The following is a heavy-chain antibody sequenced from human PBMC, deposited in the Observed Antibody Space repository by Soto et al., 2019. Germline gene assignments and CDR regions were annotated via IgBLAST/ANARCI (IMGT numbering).Heavy chain of an antibody. V-gene: IGHV4-39*01. J-gene: IGHJ4*02. CDR3: ARWGGYGDYS. CDR2: IYYSGST. Sequence: QLQLQESGPGLVKPSETLSLTCTVSGGSISSSSYYWGWIRQPPGKGLEWIGSIYYSGSTYYNPSLKSRVTISVDTSKNQFSLKLSSVIAADTAVYYCARWGGYGDYSWGQGTLVTVSS. D-gene: IGHD4-17*01. CDR1: GGSISSSSYY.